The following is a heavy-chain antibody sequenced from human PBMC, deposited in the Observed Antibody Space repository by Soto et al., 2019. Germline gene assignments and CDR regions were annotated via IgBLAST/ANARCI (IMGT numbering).Heavy chain of an antibody. V-gene: IGHV4-39*01. CDR2: IYYSGST. Sequence: WEALSLTCPFSCGSISSSSYDLGLLRQPPGKGLEWIGSIYYSGSTYYNPSLKSRVTISVDTSKNQFSLKLSSVTAADTAVYYCARTREIVVVPAKAKNAFDIWGQGTMVTVSS. J-gene: IGHJ3*02. CDR3: ARTREIVVVPAKAKNAFDI. D-gene: IGHD2-2*01. CDR1: CGSISSSSYD.